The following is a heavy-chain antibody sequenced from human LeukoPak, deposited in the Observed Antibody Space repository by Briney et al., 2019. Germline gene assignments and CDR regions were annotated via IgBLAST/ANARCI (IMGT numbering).Heavy chain of an antibody. V-gene: IGHV4-34*01. Sequence: SETLSLTCTVSGGSISGYYWSWIRQPPGTGLEWIGEINHSGSTNYNPSLKSRVTISVDTSKNQFSLKLSSVTAADTAVYYCARRSAAAGTIRFDYWGQGTLVTVSS. D-gene: IGHD6-13*01. CDR1: GGSISGYY. J-gene: IGHJ4*02. CDR3: ARRSAAAGTIRFDY. CDR2: INHSGST.